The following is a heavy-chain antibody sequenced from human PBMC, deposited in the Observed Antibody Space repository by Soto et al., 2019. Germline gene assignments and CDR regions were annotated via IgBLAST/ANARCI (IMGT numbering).Heavy chain of an antibody. D-gene: IGHD2-15*01. J-gene: IGHJ6*01. V-gene: IGHV4-61*01. CDR2: VYYSRNT. CDR1: GFPVSSRSYH. Sequence: PSEPLSLTCAASGFPVSSRSYHWSWPLQSRGKGLEWIGYVYYSRNTNYNPSLESRVTISIDTSENQFSLKLSSVTAADTAAYYCAREIIGGRYGKDVCGPGSTVT. CDR3: AREIIGGRYGKDV.